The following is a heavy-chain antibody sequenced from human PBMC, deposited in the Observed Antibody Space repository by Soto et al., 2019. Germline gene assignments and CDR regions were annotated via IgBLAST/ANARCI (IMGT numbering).Heavy chain of an antibody. J-gene: IGHJ3*02. CDR1: GFTFSSYG. CDR2: ISYDGSNK. CDR3: AKKDYDFWSGYYDAFDI. V-gene: IGHV3-30*18. Sequence: GGSLRLSCAASGFTFSSYGMHWVRQAPGRGLEWVAVISYDGSNKYYADSVKGRFTISRDNSKNTLYLQMNSLRAEDTAVYYCAKKDYDFWSGYYDAFDIWGQGTMVTVSS. D-gene: IGHD3-3*01.